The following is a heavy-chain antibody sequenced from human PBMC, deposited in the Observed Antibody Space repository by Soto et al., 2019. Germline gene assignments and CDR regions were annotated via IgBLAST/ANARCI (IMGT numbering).Heavy chain of an antibody. D-gene: IGHD6-13*01. V-gene: IGHV1-69*01. CDR3: ARVPGIAAAGTPPRYYYYGMDV. Sequence: QVQLVQSGAEVKKPGSSVKVSCKASGGTFSSYAISWVRQAPGQGLEWMGGIIPIIGTANYAQKFEGRVTISAGESTSPAYIELRSLRYGDRAVYYCARVPGIAAAGTPPRYYYYGMDVWGQGPTVTVSS. CDR2: IIPIIGTA. J-gene: IGHJ6*02. CDR1: GGTFSSYA.